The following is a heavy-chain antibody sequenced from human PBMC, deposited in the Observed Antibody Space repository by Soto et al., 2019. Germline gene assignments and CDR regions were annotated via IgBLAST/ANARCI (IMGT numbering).Heavy chain of an antibody. Sequence: QVQMVQSGVEVRKTGASVRVFCKTSGYTFTTFGIHWVRQAPGQGLEWMGCLTAYDSKRNFAQKFQDRLTMTMDITTSTGYMELSGLRSDDTAVYFCARGLTYGDFDYWGRGTQVAVSS. D-gene: IGHD4-17*01. CDR2: LTAYDSKR. J-gene: IGHJ4*02. CDR3: ARGLTYGDFDY. CDR1: GYTFTTFG. V-gene: IGHV1-18*01.